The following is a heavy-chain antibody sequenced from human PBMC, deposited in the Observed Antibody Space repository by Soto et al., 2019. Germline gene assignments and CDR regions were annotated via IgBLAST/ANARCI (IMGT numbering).Heavy chain of an antibody. D-gene: IGHD2-2*01. V-gene: IGHV1-69*01. CDR2: IIPIFGTA. Sequence: QVQLVQSGAEVKKPGSSVKVSCKASGGTFSSYAISWVRQAPGQGLEWMGGIIPIFGTANYAQKFEGRVTTTADATTRTAYVELSSLRYEDTAEYYAGGGFVVVAAAYYYYGMDVWGQGTTVTVSS. CDR1: GGTFSSYA. J-gene: IGHJ6*02. CDR3: GGGFVVVAAAYYYYGMDV.